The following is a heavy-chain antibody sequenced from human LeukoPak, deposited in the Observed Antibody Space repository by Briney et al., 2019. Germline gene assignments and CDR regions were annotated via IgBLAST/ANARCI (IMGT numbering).Heavy chain of an antibody. CDR2: ISDSGGGT. J-gene: IGHJ4*02. V-gene: IGHV3-23*01. CDR1: GFTFSSSA. D-gene: IGHD5-18*01. CDR3: AKRRESYGSLSSFDY. Sequence: TGGSLRLSCAASGFTFSSSAMSWVRQAPGKGLEWVSAISDSGGGTYYADSVKGRFTISRDNSKNTLFLQMNSLRAEDTAVYYCAKRRESYGSLSSFDYWGQKTLVTVSS.